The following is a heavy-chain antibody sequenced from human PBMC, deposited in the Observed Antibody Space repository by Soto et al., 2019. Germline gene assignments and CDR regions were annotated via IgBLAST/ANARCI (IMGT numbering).Heavy chain of an antibody. CDR1: GYTFSNYG. D-gene: IGHD2-2*01. CDR2: ISLYSDGT. Sequence: ASVKVSCKTSGYTFSNYGITWVRQAPGQPLEWLGWISLYSDGTNYAQKFQGRVSMTTDTSTTTAYMELRSMRSDDTAVYYCARVVPGAEAWFGPWGQGTLVTVSS. CDR3: ARVVPGAEAWFGP. J-gene: IGHJ5*02. V-gene: IGHV1-18*01.